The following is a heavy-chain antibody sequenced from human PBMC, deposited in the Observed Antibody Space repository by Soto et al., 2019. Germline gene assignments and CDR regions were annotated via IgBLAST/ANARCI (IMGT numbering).Heavy chain of an antibody. V-gene: IGHV3-30*04. CDR3: ARDQTYYDSRYGMDV. J-gene: IGHJ6*02. CDR2: ISYDGSSQ. D-gene: IGHD3-16*01. CDR1: GFAFRGYA. Sequence: RMVESGGNVVQPGRSLGLSCAVSGFAFRGYAMHWVRQAPGKGLEWVARISYDGSSQVYADSGKGRFTISRDNSERTLSLQMNSLRPEDTAVYYCARDQTYYDSRYGMDVWGQGTTVTVSS.